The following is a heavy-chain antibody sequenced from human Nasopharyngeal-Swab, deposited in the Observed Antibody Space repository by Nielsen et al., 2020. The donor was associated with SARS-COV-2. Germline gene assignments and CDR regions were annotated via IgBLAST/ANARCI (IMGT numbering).Heavy chain of an antibody. CDR1: GFTFSSYA. D-gene: IGHD6-19*01. J-gene: IGHJ3*02. CDR2: ISGSGGST. V-gene: IGHV3-23*01. Sequence: GESLKISCAASGFTFSSYAMSWVRQAPGKGLEWVSAISGSGGSTYYADSVKGRFTISRDNSKNTLYLQMNSLRAEDTAVYYCAKRGSSGRFEINAFDIWGQGTMVTVSS. CDR3: AKRGSSGRFEINAFDI.